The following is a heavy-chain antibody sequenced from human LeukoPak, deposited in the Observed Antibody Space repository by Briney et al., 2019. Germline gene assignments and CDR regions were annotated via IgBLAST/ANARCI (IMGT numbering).Heavy chain of an antibody. V-gene: IGHV4-39*07. D-gene: IGHD1-26*01. J-gene: IGHJ4*02. CDR2: IYYSGST. CDR1: GVSISSYY. CDR3: ARTGSYYSWYYFDY. Sequence: SETLSLTCTVSGVSISSYYWSWIRQPPGKGLEWIGTIYYSGSTYYNPSLKSRVTISVDTSKNQFSLKLTSVTAADTAVYYCARTGSYYSWYYFDYWGQGTLVTVSS.